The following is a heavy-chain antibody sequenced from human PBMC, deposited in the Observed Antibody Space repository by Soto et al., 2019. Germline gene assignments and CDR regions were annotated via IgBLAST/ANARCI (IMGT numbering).Heavy chain of an antibody. CDR1: GYTFTSYG. J-gene: IGHJ6*02. CDR3: ARRQIWTSRDYYYGMDV. CDR2: ISAYNGNT. Sequence: GASVKVSCKASGYTFTSYGISWVRQAPGQGLEWMGWISAYNGNTNYAQKLQGRVTMTTDTSTSTAYMELRSLRSDDTAVYYCARRQIWTSRDYYYGMDVWGQGTTVTVSS. D-gene: IGHD3-10*01. V-gene: IGHV1-18*01.